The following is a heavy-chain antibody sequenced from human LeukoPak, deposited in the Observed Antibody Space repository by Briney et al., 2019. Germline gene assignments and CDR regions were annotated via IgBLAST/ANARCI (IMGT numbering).Heavy chain of an antibody. Sequence: GRSLTLSCAASGFTFDTYGMHWVRQAPGKGLEWVAVISHDGVDKYYADSVKGRFTISRDNSKNTVSLQVNSLRAEETAAYYSAKGGYCSAARCYVGKGMDDWGQGTLVTVSS. J-gene: IGHJ4*02. V-gene: IGHV3-30*18. CDR2: ISHDGVDK. CDR3: AKGGYCSAARCYVGKGMDD. D-gene: IGHD2-2*01. CDR1: GFTFDTYG.